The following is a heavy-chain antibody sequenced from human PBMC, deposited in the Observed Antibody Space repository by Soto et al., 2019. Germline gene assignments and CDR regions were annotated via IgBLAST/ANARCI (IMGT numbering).Heavy chain of an antibody. J-gene: IGHJ4*01. CDR3: ASDTVYAWSFGY. CDR1: GFIFSDYE. Sequence: GSLRLACSASGFIFSDYEMTWVRQAPGKGLEWVAYISNSGSTRYYADSVKGQFTISRDNAKSSLYLQMNSLRAEDTAVYYCASDTVYAWSFGYWGHGTLVTVSS. CDR2: ISNSGSTR. V-gene: IGHV3-48*03. D-gene: IGHD2-8*01.